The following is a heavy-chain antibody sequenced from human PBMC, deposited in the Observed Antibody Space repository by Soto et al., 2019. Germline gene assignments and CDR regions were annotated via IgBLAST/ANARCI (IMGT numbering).Heavy chain of an antibody. V-gene: IGHV3-30*18. CDR3: AKTWFGENNYGMDV. J-gene: IGHJ6*02. CDR1: GFTFTSCG. Sequence: QVQLVESGGGVVQPGTSLRLSCAASGFTFTSCGLHWVRQAPGKGLEWVAGISYDGSKKYFADSVKGRFTISRDNPRSTLFLDMNSLRGEDTAIYYCAKTWFGENNYGMDVWGQGTTVTVSS. CDR2: ISYDGSKK. D-gene: IGHD3-10*01.